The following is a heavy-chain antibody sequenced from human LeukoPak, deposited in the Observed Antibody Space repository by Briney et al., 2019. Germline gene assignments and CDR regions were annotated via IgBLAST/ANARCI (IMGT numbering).Heavy chain of an antibody. V-gene: IGHV4-34*01. D-gene: IGHD5-18*01. CDR1: GGSFSGYY. J-gene: IGHJ4*02. CDR2: INHSGST. CDR3: ARGGSWIQLWLLKDGCNYYFDY. Sequence: SETLSLTCAVYGGSFSGYYWSWIRQPPGKGLEWIGEINHSGSTNYNPSLKSRVTISVGTSKNQFSLKLSSVTAADTAVYYCARGGSWIQLWLLKDGCNYYFDYWGQGALVTVSS.